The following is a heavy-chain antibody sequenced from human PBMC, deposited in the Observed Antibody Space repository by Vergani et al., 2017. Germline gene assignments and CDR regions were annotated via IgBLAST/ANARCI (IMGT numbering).Heavy chain of an antibody. V-gene: IGHV3-48*03. D-gene: IGHD6-19*01. CDR3: ARYIAVAGTGGFFDY. CDR1: GFTFSSYE. CDR2: ISSSGSTI. J-gene: IGHJ4*03. Sequence: EVQLVESGGGLVQPGGSLRLSCAASGFTFSSYEMNWVRQAPGKGLEWVSYISSSGSTIYYADSVKGRFTISRDNAKNSLYLQMNSLRAEDTAVYYCARYIAVAGTGGFFDYWGQGTTVTVSS.